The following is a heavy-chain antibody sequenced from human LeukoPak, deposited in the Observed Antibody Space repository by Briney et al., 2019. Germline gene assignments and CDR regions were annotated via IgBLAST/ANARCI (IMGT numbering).Heavy chain of an antibody. J-gene: IGHJ6*02. CDR3: YYGMDV. CDR2: IYYSGST. Sequence: SETLSLTCTVSGGSISSSSYYWGWIRQPPGKGLEWIGSIYYSGSTYYNPSLKSRVTISVDTSKTAADTAVYYCARDPHCGGDCYYGMDVWGQGTLVTVSS. D-gene: IGHD2-21*01. CDR1: GGSISSSSYY. V-gene: IGHV4-39*06.